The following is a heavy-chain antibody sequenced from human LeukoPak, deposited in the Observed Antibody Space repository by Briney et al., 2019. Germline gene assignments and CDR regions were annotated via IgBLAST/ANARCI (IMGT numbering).Heavy chain of an antibody. J-gene: IGHJ5*02. CDR2: IYYSGIT. CDR1: GGSISSYY. CDR3: ARGLIRYFNWFDP. D-gene: IGHD3-9*01. V-gene: IGHV4-59*01. Sequence: SSETLSLTCTVSGGSISSYYWTWIRQPPGKGLEWIGYIYYSGITNYNPSLKSRVTISVDTSKNQFSLKLSSVTAADTAVYYCARGLIRYFNWFDPWGQGTLVTVSS.